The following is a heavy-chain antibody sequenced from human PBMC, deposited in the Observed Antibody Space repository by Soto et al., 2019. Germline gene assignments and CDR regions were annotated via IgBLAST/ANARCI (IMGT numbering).Heavy chain of an antibody. CDR3: ARLSGGSCYSKGYGMDV. D-gene: IGHD2-15*01. CDR1: GYTFTSYY. V-gene: IGHV1-46*01. Sequence: GASVKVSCKASGYTFTSYYMHWVRQAPGQGLEWMGIINPSGGSTSYAQKFQGRVTMTRDTSTSTVYMELSSLRSEDTAMYYCARLSGGSCYSKGYGMDVWGQGTTVTVSS. CDR2: INPSGGST. J-gene: IGHJ6*02.